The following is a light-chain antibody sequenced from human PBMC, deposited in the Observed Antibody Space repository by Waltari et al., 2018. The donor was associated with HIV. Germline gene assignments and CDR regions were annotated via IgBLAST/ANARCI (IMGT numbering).Light chain of an antibody. CDR3: SSYTRSSTWV. J-gene: IGLJ3*02. Sequence: QSALTQPASVSGSPGQSITISCTGTSSDVGYYDYVSWYQQHPGKAPKLMIYDVRKRPSGVSNRFSGSKSGNTASLTISGLQAEDESDFYCSSYTRSSTWVFGGGTKLTVL. CDR2: DVR. V-gene: IGLV2-14*03. CDR1: SSDVGYYDY.